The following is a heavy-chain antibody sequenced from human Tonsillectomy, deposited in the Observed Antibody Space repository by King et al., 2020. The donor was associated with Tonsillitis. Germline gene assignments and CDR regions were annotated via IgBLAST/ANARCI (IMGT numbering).Heavy chain of an antibody. Sequence: QLQESGPGLVKPSQTLSLTCTVSGGSISRGGYSWNWVRQHPGKGLEWIGYIYYSGSTYYNPSLKSRVIIAVDTSKNQFSLRLTSVTAADTALFFCARAFLHPSYCGADCYYSFDYWGQGTLVTVSS. CDR2: IYYSGST. CDR1: GGSISRGGYS. V-gene: IGHV4-31*03. D-gene: IGHD2-21*02. J-gene: IGHJ4*02. CDR3: ARAFLHPSYCGADCYYSFDY.